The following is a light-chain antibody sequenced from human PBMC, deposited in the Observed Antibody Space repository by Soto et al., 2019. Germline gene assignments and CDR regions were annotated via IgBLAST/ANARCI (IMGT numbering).Light chain of an antibody. CDR2: LDSDGSH. CDR1: SGHSTYA. CDR3: QTWATGPDGV. J-gene: IGLJ3*02. V-gene: IGLV4-69*01. Sequence: QPVLTQSPSASASLGASVKLTCTLSSGHSTYAIAWHQQQPEKGPRYLMKLDSDGSHSKGDGIPDRFSGSSSGAARYLTISSLQCEDEADYYCQTWATGPDGVFGGGTKLTVL.